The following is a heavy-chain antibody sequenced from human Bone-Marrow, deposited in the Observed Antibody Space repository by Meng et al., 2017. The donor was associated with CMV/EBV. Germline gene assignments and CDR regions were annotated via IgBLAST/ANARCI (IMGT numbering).Heavy chain of an antibody. D-gene: IGHD6-13*01. V-gene: IGHV3-43D*03. J-gene: IGHJ4*02. Sequence: GGSLRLSCAASGFTFDDYAMHWVRQAPGKGLEWVSLISWDGGTTYYADSVKGRFTISRDNSKNSLYMQMNSLRAEDTALYYCAKDSNGIAVPGTLHYFDYWGRGTRVTGSS. CDR1: GFTFDDYA. CDR3: AKDSNGIAVPGTLHYFDY. CDR2: ISWDGGTT.